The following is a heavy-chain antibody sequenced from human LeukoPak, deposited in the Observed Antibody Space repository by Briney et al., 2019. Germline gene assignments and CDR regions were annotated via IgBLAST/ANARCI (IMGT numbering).Heavy chain of an antibody. D-gene: IGHD2-2*01. V-gene: IGHV4-34*01. J-gene: IGHJ5*02. CDR3: ARALGYCSSTSCYGWFDP. Sequence: PSETLSLTCAVYGGSFSGYYWSWIRQPPGKGLEWIGEINHSGSTNYNPSLKSRVTISVDTSKNQFSLKLSSVTAADTAVYYCARALGYCSSTSCYGWFDPWGQGTLVTVSS. CDR2: INHSGST. CDR1: GGSFSGYY.